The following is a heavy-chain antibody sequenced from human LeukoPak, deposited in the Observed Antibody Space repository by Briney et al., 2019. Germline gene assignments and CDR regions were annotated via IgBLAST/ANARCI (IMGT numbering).Heavy chain of an antibody. J-gene: IGHJ4*02. CDR3: ARSIAAAGYGY. D-gene: IGHD6-13*01. CDR2: INPNTADT. Sequence: ASVKVSCKASGYTFTDYYIHWVRQAPGQGLEWMGWINPNTADTNYEQKFQGRVTMTRDTSISTAYMELSRLGSDDTAVYYCARSIAAAGYGYWGQGTLVTVSS. CDR1: GYTFTDYY. V-gene: IGHV1-2*02.